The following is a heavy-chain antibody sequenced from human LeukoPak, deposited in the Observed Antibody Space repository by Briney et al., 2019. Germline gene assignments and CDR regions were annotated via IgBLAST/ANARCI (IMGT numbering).Heavy chain of an antibody. CDR3: ARASSGTYYSYHGMDV. J-gene: IGHJ6*02. V-gene: IGHV1-18*01. Sequence: ASVKVSCKASSYTFTSYDISWVRQAPGQGLEWLGWISTYNGNTNYAQKLQGRVTMTTDTSTITAYMELRNLRSDDTAVYYCARASSGTYYSYHGMDVWGQGTTVTVSS. CDR2: ISTYNGNT. CDR1: SYTFTSYD. D-gene: IGHD1-26*01.